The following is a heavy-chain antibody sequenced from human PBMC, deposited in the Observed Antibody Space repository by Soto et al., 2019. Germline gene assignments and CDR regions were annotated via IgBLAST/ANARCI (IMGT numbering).Heavy chain of an antibody. CDR1: GYAFGDYD. CDR3: ARMATYGTLNWFDP. D-gene: IGHD1-1*01. V-gene: IGHV1-8*01. J-gene: IGHJ5*02. CDR2: MNPNSANT. Sequence: QVQLVQSGAEVQRPGASVKVSCRASGYAFGDYDISWVRQAPGQGLEWMGWMNPNSANTGYAQKLHGRVSMTRDMSISTAYMELSRLRPEDTAIYYCARMATYGTLNWFDPWGQGALVTVSS.